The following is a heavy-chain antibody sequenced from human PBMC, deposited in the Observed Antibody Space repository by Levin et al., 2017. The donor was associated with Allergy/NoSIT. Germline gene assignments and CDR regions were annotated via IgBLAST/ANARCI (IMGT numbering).Heavy chain of an antibody. D-gene: IGHD1-1*01. Sequence: SQTLSLTCAVSGGSISSSNWWSWVRQPPGKGLEWIGEIYHSGSTNYNPSLKSRVTISVDKSKNQFSLKLSSVTAADTAVYYCAREGGDNWNEITGEYYFDYWGQGTLVTVSS. CDR3: AREGGDNWNEITGEYYFDY. CDR2: IYHSGST. V-gene: IGHV4-4*02. J-gene: IGHJ4*02. CDR1: GGSISSSNW.